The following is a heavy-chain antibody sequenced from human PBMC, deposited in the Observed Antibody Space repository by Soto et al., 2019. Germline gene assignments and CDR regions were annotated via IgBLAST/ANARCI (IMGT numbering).Heavy chain of an antibody. J-gene: IGHJ4*02. CDR1: GGSISSGGYY. D-gene: IGHD2-21*01. CDR2: IYYSGST. Sequence: SETLSLTCTVSGGSISSGGYYWSWIRQHPGKGLEWIGYIYYSGSTYYNPSLKSRVTISVDTSKNQFSLKLSSVTAADTAVYYCAGDRRSYFDYWGQGTLVTSPQ. CDR3: AGDRRSYFDY. V-gene: IGHV4-31*03.